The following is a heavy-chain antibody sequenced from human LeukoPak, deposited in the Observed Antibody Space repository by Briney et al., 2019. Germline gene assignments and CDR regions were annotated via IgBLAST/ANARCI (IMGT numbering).Heavy chain of an antibody. CDR1: GGSISSYY. CDR2: IYSGGST. CDR3: ARGVDY. Sequence: ETLSLTCTVSGGSISSYYWSWVRQAPGKGLEWVSVIYSGGSTYYADSVKGRFTISRDNSKNTLYLQMNSLRAEDTAVYYCARGVDYWGQGTLVTVSS. V-gene: IGHV3-53*01. J-gene: IGHJ4*02.